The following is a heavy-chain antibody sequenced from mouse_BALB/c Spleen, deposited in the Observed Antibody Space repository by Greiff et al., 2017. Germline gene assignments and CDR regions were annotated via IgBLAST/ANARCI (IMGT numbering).Heavy chain of an antibody. CDR2: ISSGSSTI. CDR1: GFTFSSFG. CDR3: ARKGERDYAMDY. J-gene: IGHJ4*01. V-gene: IGHV5-17*02. Sequence: VQLKESGGGLVQPGGSRKLSCAASGFTFSSFGMHWVRQAPEKGLEWVAYISSGSSTIYYADTVKGRFTISRDNPKNTLFLQMTSLRSEDTAMYYCARKGERDYAMDYWGQGTSVTVSS.